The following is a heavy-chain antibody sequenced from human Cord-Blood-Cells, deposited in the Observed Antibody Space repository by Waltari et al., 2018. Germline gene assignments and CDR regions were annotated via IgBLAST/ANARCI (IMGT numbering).Heavy chain of an antibody. CDR2: IYYSGST. J-gene: IGHJ4*02. CDR3: ARLTYDSSGYFIDY. V-gene: IGHV4-39*01. Sequence: QLQLQASGPGLVKPSETLSLPCTVSGGSISSSSYYWGWIRQPPGKGLEWIGSIYYSGSTYYNPSLKSRVTISVDTSKNQFSLKLSSVTAADTAVYYCARLTYDSSGYFIDYWGQGTLVTVSS. CDR1: GGSISSSSYY. D-gene: IGHD3-22*01.